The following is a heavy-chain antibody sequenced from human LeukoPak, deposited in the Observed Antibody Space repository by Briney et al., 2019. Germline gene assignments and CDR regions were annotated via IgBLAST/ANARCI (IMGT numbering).Heavy chain of an antibody. Sequence: GGSLRLSCAASGFTFSSYWMSWVRQAPGKGLEWVANIKQDGSEKYYVDSVKGRFTISRDNAKNSLYLQMNSLRAEDTAVYYCARDRVTMVRVDAFDIWGQGTMVTVSS. CDR2: IKQDGSEK. V-gene: IGHV3-7*01. CDR1: GFTFSSYW. D-gene: IGHD3-10*01. J-gene: IGHJ3*02. CDR3: ARDRVTMVRVDAFDI.